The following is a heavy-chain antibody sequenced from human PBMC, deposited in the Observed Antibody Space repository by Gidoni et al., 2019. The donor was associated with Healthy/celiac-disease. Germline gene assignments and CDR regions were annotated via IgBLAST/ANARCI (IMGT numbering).Heavy chain of an antibody. CDR3: AKETTSGFFDY. V-gene: IGHV3-23*01. D-gene: IGHD1-1*01. CDR2: ISGRGGST. CDR1: GFTFSSYA. Sequence: EVQLLASAGGLAQPGGSLTLSCAASGFTFSSYARSWVRQAPGKGLGGVAAISGRGGSTYYADSVKGRFTISRDNSKNTLYLQMNSLRAEDTAVYYCAKETTSGFFDYWGQGTLVTVSS. J-gene: IGHJ4*02.